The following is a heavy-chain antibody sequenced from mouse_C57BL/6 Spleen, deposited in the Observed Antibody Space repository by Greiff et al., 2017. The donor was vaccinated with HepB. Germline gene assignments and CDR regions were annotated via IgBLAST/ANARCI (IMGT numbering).Heavy chain of an antibody. Sequence: VQLQQSGTVLARPGASVKMSCKTSGYTFTSYWMHWVKQRPGQGLEWIGAIYPGTSDTSYNQKFKGKAKLTAVTSASTAYMELSSLTTEDSAFYYCSRLFITTVVAPIDYWGQGTTLTVSS. D-gene: IGHD1-1*01. V-gene: IGHV1-5*01. CDR1: GYTFTSYW. CDR3: SRLFITTVVAPIDY. CDR2: IYPGTSDT. J-gene: IGHJ2*01.